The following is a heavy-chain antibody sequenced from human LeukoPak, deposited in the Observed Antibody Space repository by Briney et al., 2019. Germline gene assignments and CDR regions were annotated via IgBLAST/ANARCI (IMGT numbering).Heavy chain of an antibody. CDR3: ARDIRAGRYGDYAFDY. CDR2: ISYDGSNK. CDR1: GFTFSSYA. Sequence: GGSLRLSCAASGFTFSSYAMHWVRQAPGKGLEWVAVISYDGSNKYYADSVKGRFPISRDNSKNTLYLQMNSLRAEDTAVYYCARDIRAGRYGDYAFDYWGQGTLVTVSS. D-gene: IGHD4-17*01. J-gene: IGHJ4*02. V-gene: IGHV3-30-3*01.